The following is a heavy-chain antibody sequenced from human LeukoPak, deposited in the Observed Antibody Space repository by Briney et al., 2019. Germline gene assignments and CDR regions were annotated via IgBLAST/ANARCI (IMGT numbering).Heavy chain of an antibody. CDR2: ISSSGSTI. Sequence: PGGSLRLSCEASGFTFSSYEMNWVRQAPGKGLEWVSYISSSGSTIYYADSVKGRFTISRDNAKNSLYLQMNSLRAEDTAVYYCARDLNYGDYEDYFDYWGQGTLVTVSS. CDR1: GFTFSSYE. D-gene: IGHD4-17*01. J-gene: IGHJ4*02. V-gene: IGHV3-48*03. CDR3: ARDLNYGDYEDYFDY.